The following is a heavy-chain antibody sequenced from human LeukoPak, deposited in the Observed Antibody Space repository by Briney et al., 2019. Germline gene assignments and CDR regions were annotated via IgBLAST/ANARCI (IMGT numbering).Heavy chain of an antibody. CDR2: IHASGTT. D-gene: IGHD3-10*01. Sequence: PSETLSPTCNVSGGSISSYFWTWIRQPAGKGLEWIGRIHASGTTNYNSSLKSRVSMSVDTSKNQFSLKLTSVTAADTAVYFCARDGADVYGRAFDYWGQGTLVSVSS. V-gene: IGHV4-4*07. CDR3: ARDGADVYGRAFDY. J-gene: IGHJ4*02. CDR1: GGSISSYF.